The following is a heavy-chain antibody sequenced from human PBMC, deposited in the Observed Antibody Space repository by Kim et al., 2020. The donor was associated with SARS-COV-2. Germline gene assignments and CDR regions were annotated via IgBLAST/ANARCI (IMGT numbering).Heavy chain of an antibody. Sequence: TNSTPSLKSRVTISVDTSKNQFSLKLSSVTAADTAVYYCARVSYGDFVDYWGQGTLVTVSS. D-gene: IGHD4-17*01. J-gene: IGHJ4*02. CDR3: ARVSYGDFVDY. V-gene: IGHV4-4*09. CDR2: T.